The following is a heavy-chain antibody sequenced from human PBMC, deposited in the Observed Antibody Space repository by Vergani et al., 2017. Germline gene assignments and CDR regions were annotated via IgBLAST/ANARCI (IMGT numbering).Heavy chain of an antibody. CDR2: ISSSSSTI. J-gene: IGHJ4*02. CDR1: GFALNRHA. CDR3: ARGILYSALADY. V-gene: IGHV3-48*01. Sequence: VQLVESGGGVVQPGTSLRLSCVVSGFALNRHAMYWVRQAPGKGLEWVSYISSSSSTIYYADSVKGRFTISRDNAKNSLYLQMNSLRAEDTAVYYCARGILYSALADYWGQGTLVTVSS. D-gene: IGHD3-3*02.